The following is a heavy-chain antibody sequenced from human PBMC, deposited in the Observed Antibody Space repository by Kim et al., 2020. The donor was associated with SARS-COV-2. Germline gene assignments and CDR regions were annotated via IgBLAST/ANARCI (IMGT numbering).Heavy chain of an antibody. V-gene: IGHV4-39*01. CDR1: GGSISNNNDY. CDR3: ARLHSSAWYELDY. D-gene: IGHD6-19*01. Sequence: SETLSHTCTVSGGSISNNNDYWGWIRQPPGEGLEWIGSIHYSGSTYYNPSLRSRVTISVDTSKNQLSLNLISVTAADTAVYYCARLHSSAWYELDYWGQG. CDR2: IHYSGST. J-gene: IGHJ4*02.